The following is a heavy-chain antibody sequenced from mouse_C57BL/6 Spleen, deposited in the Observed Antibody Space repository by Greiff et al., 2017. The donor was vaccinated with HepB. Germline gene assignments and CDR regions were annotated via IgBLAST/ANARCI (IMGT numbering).Heavy chain of an antibody. CDR3: ASPPSYYYGSSYGNY. CDR1: GYTFTGYW. J-gene: IGHJ2*01. D-gene: IGHD1-1*01. Sequence: VQLQQSGAELMKPGASVKLSCKATGYTFTGYWIEWVKQRPGHGLEWIGEILPGSGSTNYNEKFKGKATFTADTSSNTAYMQLSSLTTEDSAIYYCASPPSYYYGSSYGNYWGQGTTLTVSS. CDR2: ILPGSGST. V-gene: IGHV1-9*01.